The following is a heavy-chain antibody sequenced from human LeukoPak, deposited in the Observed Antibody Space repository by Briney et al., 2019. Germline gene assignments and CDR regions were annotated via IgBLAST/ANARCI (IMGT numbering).Heavy chain of an antibody. D-gene: IGHD5-18*01. CDR2: INAGNGNT. CDR1: GYTFTSYA. CDR3: ARDRRDEYSYGLDAFDI. Sequence: ASVKVSCKASGYTFTSYAMHWVRQAPGQRLEWMGWINAGNGNTKYSQKFQGRVTITRDTSASTAYMELSSLRSEDTAVYYCARDRRDEYSYGLDAFDIWGQGTMVTVSS. V-gene: IGHV1-3*01. J-gene: IGHJ3*02.